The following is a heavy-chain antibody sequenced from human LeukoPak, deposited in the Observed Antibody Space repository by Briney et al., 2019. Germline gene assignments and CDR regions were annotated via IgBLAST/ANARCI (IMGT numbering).Heavy chain of an antibody. Sequence: SETLSLTCAVSGGSSSSGGYSWSWIRQPPGKGLEWIGYIYHSGSTYYNPSLKSRVTISVDRSKNQFSLKLSSVTAADTAVYYCARVEGYSGYDWALDYWGQGTLVTVSS. D-gene: IGHD5-12*01. CDR1: GGSSSSGGYS. J-gene: IGHJ4*02. CDR3: ARVEGYSGYDWALDY. V-gene: IGHV4-30-2*01. CDR2: IYHSGST.